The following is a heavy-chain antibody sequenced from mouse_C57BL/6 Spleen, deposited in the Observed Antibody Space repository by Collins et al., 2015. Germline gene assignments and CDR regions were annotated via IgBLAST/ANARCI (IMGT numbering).Heavy chain of an antibody. CDR1: GFNIKDYY. Sequence: EVQLQQSGAELVRPGASVKLSCTASGFNIKDYYMHWVKQRPEQGLEWIGRIDPEDGDTEYAPKFQGKATMTADTSSNTAYLQLSSLTSEDTAVYYCTPIYYDYDAFDYWGQGTTLTVSS. J-gene: IGHJ2*01. V-gene: IGHV14-1*01. CDR3: TPIYYDYDAFDY. D-gene: IGHD2-4*01. CDR2: IDPEDGDT.